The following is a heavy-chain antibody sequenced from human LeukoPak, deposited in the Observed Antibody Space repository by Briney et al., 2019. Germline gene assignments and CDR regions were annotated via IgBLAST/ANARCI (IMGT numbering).Heavy chain of an antibody. J-gene: IGHJ4*02. V-gene: IGHV4-4*09. D-gene: IGHD1-26*01. CDR3: ARLGSYHDF. Sequence: SETLSLTCTGSGASISSYYWSWIRQTPEKGLEWMGNIHTSGGSSYYPSLKSRLTMSIDTSKNQLSLKLTSVTAADTAVYFCARLGSYHDFWGQGALVTVSS. CDR1: GASISSYY. CDR2: IHTSGGS.